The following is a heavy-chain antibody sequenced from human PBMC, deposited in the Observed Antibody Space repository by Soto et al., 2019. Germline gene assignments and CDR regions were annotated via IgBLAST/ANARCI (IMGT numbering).Heavy chain of an antibody. D-gene: IGHD5-18*01. Sequence: GGSLRLSCTASGFTFGDYAMSWFRQASGKGLEWVGLIRSKGSGGATEYAASVKGTFTISRDDSKRIAYLQMNSLKSEDTAVYYCTRGYTYGPDYWGQGTLVTVSS. V-gene: IGHV3-49*03. CDR3: TRGYTYGPDY. J-gene: IGHJ4*02. CDR2: IRSKGSGGAT. CDR1: GFTFGDYA.